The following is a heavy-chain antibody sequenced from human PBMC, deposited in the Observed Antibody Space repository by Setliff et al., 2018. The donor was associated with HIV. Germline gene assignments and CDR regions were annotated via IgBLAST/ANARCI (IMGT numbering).Heavy chain of an antibody. J-gene: IGHJ3*01. CDR2: IYHSGST. CDR1: GGSISNGNYY. CDR3: ARSLRYFDWSLRRPSHDAFDF. Sequence: PSETLSLTCTVSGGSISNGNYYWAWIRQSPGKGLEWIGYIYHSGSTYYNPSLKSPVTISVDTSKNQFSLKLSFVTAADTAVYYCARSLRYFDWSLRRPSHDAFDFWGQGTMVTVSS. V-gene: IGHV4-30-4*08. D-gene: IGHD3-9*01.